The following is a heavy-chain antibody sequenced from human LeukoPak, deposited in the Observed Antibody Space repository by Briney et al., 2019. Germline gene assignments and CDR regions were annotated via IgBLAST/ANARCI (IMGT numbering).Heavy chain of an antibody. CDR3: ARITGTTSGLY. CDR2: IYYSGST. V-gene: IGHV4-39*01. CDR1: GGSISSGSYY. Sequence: PSETLSLTCTVSGGSISSGSYYWSWIRQPPGKGLEWIGSIYYSGSTYYNPSLKSRVIISVDTSKNQFSLKLNSVTAADTAVYYCARITGTTSGLYWGQGTLVTVSS. J-gene: IGHJ4*02. D-gene: IGHD1-7*01.